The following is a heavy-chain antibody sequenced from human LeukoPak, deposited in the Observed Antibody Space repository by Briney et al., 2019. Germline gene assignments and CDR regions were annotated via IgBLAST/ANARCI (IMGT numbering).Heavy chain of an antibody. CDR3: AKDRVGARAGNFDY. CDR2: ISGSGGST. V-gene: IGHV3-23*01. J-gene: IGHJ4*02. Sequence: GGSLRLSCAASGFTFSSYAMSWVRQAPGKGLEWVSTISGSGGSTYYTDSVKGRFTISRDNSKNTLYLQMNSLRVEDTAIFFCAKDRVGARAGNFDYWGQGTPVTVSS. D-gene: IGHD1-26*01. CDR1: GFTFSSYA.